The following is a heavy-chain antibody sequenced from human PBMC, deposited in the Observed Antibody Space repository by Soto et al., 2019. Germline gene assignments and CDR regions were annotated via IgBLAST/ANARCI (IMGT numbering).Heavy chain of an antibody. CDR3: ARGDQYDSSGNAPRGFDP. Sequence: QVHLVQSGAEVKKPGSSVKVSCKASGGTFSTYTISWVRQAPGQGLEWMGRIIPIGGIANYAQKFQGRVTITADISTTTAYMELRSLRSQDTAVYVCARGDQYDSSGNAPRGFDPWGQGTLVTVSS. CDR2: IIPIGGIA. J-gene: IGHJ5*02. CDR1: GGTFSTYT. V-gene: IGHV1-69*02. D-gene: IGHD3-22*01.